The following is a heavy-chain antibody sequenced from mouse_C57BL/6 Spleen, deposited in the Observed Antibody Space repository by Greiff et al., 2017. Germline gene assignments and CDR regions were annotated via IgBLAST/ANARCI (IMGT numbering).Heavy chain of an antibody. CDR2: IDPANGNT. J-gene: IGHJ2*01. Sequence: VQLKQSVAELVRPGASVKLSCTASGFNIKNTYMHWVKQRPEQGLEWIGRIDPANGNTKYAPKFQGKATITADTSSNTAYLQLSSLTSADTAIYYCARSYYGSSYYFDYWGQGTTLTVSS. CDR1: GFNIKNTY. D-gene: IGHD1-1*01. V-gene: IGHV14-3*01. CDR3: ARSYYGSSYYFDY.